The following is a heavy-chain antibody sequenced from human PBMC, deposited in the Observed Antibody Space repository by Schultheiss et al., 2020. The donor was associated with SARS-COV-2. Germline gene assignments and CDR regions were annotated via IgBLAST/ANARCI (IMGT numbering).Heavy chain of an antibody. CDR1: GGSISSYY. Sequence: SETLSLTCTVSGGSISSYYWSWIRQPPGKGLEWIGYIYYSGSTNYNPSLKSRVTISVDTSKNQFSLKLSSVTAADTAVYYCARWGGMQITMVRGATPQYNWFDPWGQGTLVTVSS. V-gene: IGHV4-59*01. CDR3: ARWGGMQITMVRGATPQYNWFDP. J-gene: IGHJ5*02. D-gene: IGHD3-10*01. CDR2: IYYSGST.